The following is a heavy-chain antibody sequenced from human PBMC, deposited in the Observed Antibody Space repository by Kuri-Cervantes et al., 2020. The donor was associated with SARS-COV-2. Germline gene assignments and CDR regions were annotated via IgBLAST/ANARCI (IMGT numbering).Heavy chain of an antibody. J-gene: IGHJ4*02. CDR3: ARDRAAAGVYYSDY. V-gene: IGHV3-23*01. D-gene: IGHD6-13*01. Sequence: GGSLRLSCATSGFTFSSYAMSWVRQAPGKGLEWVSGSSGSGGSTYYADSVKGRFTISRDNSKSTLYLQMNSLRAEDTAVYYCARDRAAAGVYYSDYWDQGTLVTVSS. CDR1: GFTFSSYA. CDR2: SSGSGGST.